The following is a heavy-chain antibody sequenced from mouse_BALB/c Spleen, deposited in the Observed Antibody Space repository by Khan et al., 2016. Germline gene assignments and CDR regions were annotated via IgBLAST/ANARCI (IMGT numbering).Heavy chain of an antibody. D-gene: IGHD2-1*01. CDR2: ISYDGSN. Sequence: EVQLQESGPGLVKPSQSLSLTCSVTGYSITSGYYWNWIRQFPGNKLEWMGYISYDGSNNYNQSLKNRISITRDTSKNQFFLKLNSVTTEDTATYYCATYGNYGGFAYWGQGTLVTVSA. CDR3: ATYGNYGGFAY. CDR1: GYSITSGYY. J-gene: IGHJ3*01. V-gene: IGHV3-6*02.